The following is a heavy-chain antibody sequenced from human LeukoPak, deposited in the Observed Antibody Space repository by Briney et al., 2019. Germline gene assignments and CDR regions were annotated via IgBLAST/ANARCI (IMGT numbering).Heavy chain of an antibody. Sequence: GASVKVSCKASGYTFTNYGISWLRQAPGQGLEWMGGISAYNGNTHYAQNLQGRVTMTTDTSTSTAYMELKSLRSDDTAVYYCARGGHRRYYYTSGSAFDPWGQGTLVTVSS. CDR3: ARGGHRRYYYTSGSAFDP. D-gene: IGHD3-10*01. V-gene: IGHV1-18*01. CDR1: GYTFTNYG. CDR2: ISAYNGNT. J-gene: IGHJ5*02.